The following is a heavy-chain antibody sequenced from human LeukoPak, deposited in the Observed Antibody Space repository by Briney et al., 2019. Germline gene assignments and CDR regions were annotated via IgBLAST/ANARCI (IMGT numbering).Heavy chain of an antibody. CDR3: AKAGSSSWYGGRYYYYYYMDV. J-gene: IGHJ6*03. V-gene: IGHV3-23*01. Sequence: GGTLRLSCAASGFTFSSYGMSWVRQAPGKGLEWVSAISGSGGSTYYADSVKGRFTISRDNSKNTLYLQMNSLRAEDTAVYYCAKAGSSSWYGGRYYYYYYMDVWGKGTTVTISS. D-gene: IGHD6-13*01. CDR1: GFTFSSYG. CDR2: ISGSGGST.